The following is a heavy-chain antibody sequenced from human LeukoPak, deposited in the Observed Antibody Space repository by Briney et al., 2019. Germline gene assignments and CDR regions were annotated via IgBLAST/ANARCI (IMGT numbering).Heavy chain of an antibody. CDR3: ARARPYVGAFDT. V-gene: IGHV3-30-3*01. CDR2: ISYDGSNK. J-gene: IGHJ3*02. CDR1: GFTFSSYA. Sequence: GGSLRLSCAASGFTFSSYAMHWVRQAPGKGLEWEAVISYDGSNKYYADSVKGRFTISRDNSKNTLYLQMNSLRAEDTAVYYCARARPYVGAFDTWGQGTMVTVSS. D-gene: IGHD1-26*01.